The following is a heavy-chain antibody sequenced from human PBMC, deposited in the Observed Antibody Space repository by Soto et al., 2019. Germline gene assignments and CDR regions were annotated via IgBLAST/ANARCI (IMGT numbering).Heavy chain of an antibody. CDR1: NGSVSSGTYS. CDR3: ARGHYYAGMDV. J-gene: IGHJ6*02. Sequence: SETLSLTCTVSNGSVSSGTYSWGWVRQPPGKGLEWIGYIYYSGTTYYTPSLKSRLNMSMDRANDHFSLNLTSVTAADTAVYFCARGHYYAGMDVLGQGITVTVSS. CDR2: IYYSGTT. V-gene: IGHV4-30-2*01.